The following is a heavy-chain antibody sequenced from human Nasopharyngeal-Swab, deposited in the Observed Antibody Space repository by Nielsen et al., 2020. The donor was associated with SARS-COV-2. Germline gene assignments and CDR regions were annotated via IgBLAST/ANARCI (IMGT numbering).Heavy chain of an antibody. J-gene: IGHJ6*03. CDR1: GFTASSNY. V-gene: IGHV3-53*01. CDR2: IYSGGST. Sequence: GESLKISCAASGFTASSNYMSWVRQAPGKGLEWVSVIYSGGSTYYADSVKGRFTISRDNAKNSLYLQMNSPRAEDTAVYYCARDKPAAIRRYYYYMDVWGKGTTVTVSS. D-gene: IGHD2-2*02. CDR3: ARDKPAAIRRYYYYMDV.